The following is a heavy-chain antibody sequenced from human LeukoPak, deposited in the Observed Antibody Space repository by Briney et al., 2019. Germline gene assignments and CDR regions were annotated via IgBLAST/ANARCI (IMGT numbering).Heavy chain of an antibody. CDR2: IYYSGST. CDR1: GGSISSSSYY. J-gene: IGHJ5*02. D-gene: IGHD2-2*02. CDR3: ARTLPAAIGWSDP. V-gene: IGHV4-39*01. Sequence: SETLSLTCTVSGGSISSSSYYWGWIRQPPGKGLEWIGSIYYSGSTYYNPSLKSRVTISVDTSKNQFSLKLSSVTAADTAVYYCARTLPAAIGWSDPWGQGTLVTVSS.